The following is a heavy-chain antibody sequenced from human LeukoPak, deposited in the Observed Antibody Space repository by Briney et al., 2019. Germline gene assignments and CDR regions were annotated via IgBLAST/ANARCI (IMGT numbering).Heavy chain of an antibody. V-gene: IGHV4-30-2*01. D-gene: IGHD2-2*01. J-gene: IGHJ3*02. CDR3: ARDMRAFDI. CDR2: IYHSGST. Sequence: SETLSLTCTVSGGSISRSSYYWSWIRQPPGKGLEWIGYIYHSGSTYYNPSLKSRVTISVDRSKNQFSLKLSSVTAADTAVYYCARDMRAFDIWGQGTMVTVSS. CDR1: GGSISRSSYY.